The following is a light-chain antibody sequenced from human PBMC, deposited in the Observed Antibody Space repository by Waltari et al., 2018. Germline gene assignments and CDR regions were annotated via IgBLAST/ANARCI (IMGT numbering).Light chain of an antibody. V-gene: IGKV1-5*03. Sequence: TQMNQTPSTLSASVGDRVIMICRASQSTSKWLAWYQQKPGKAPNLLIYKASTLESGGPSRFSGSRSGTDFTLAFRSLQPDDFATYCVQQCNSDSLLPFGGGTKIEIK. CDR1: QSTSKW. J-gene: IGKJ4*01. CDR3: QQCNSDSLLP. CDR2: KAS.